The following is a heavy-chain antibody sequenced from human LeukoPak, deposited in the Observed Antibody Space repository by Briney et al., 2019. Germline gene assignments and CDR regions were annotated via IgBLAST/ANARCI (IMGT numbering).Heavy chain of an antibody. J-gene: IGHJ4*02. CDR1: GFTFSSYA. V-gene: IGHV3-30-3*01. CDR3: ARDLTIAAAGTFDY. Sequence: GGSLRLSCAASGFTFSSYAMHWVRQAPGKGLEWVAVIPYDGSNKYYADSVKGRFTISRDNSKNTLYLQMNSLRAEDTAVYYCARDLTIAAAGTFDYWGQGTLVTVSS. D-gene: IGHD6-13*01. CDR2: IPYDGSNK.